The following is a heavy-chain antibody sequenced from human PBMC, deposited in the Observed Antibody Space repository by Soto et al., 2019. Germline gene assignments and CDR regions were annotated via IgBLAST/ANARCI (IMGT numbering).Heavy chain of an antibody. J-gene: IGHJ3*01. CDR2: VSGSGGYS. V-gene: IGHV3-23*01. D-gene: IGHD4-17*01. Sequence: EVQLLESGGGLVQPGGSLRLSCAASGFIFTNYALSWVRQAPGKGLEWVAGVSGSGGYSYYADSVKARFTVSRDNSRSTLYLQMSSLRAEDSAIYYCAKYADNDDYGVFDVWGQGTLVTVSS. CDR1: GFIFTNYA. CDR3: AKYADNDDYGVFDV.